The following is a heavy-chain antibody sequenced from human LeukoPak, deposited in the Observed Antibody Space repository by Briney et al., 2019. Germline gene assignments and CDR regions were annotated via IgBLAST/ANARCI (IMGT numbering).Heavy chain of an antibody. Sequence: PSETLSLTCTVSGGSISSYYWSWIRQPPGKGLEWIGYIYYSGSTNYNPSLKSRVTISVDTSKNQFSLKLSSVTAADTAVYYCARTAHDYVWGSYRLDYWGQGTLVTVSS. J-gene: IGHJ4*02. CDR2: IYYSGST. CDR1: GGSISSYY. D-gene: IGHD3-16*02. V-gene: IGHV4-59*01. CDR3: ARTAHDYVWGSYRLDY.